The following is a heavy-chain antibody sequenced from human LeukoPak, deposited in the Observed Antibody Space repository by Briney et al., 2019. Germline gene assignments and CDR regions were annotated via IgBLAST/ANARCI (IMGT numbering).Heavy chain of an antibody. J-gene: IGHJ4*02. CDR1: GXXXXGYY. Sequence: YGXXXXGYYWSWIRQPPGKGLEWIGEINHSGSTNYNPSLKSRVTISVDTSKNQFSLKLSSVTAADTAVYYCARGLGPSGSNSGNPIDYWGQGTLVTVSS. CDR3: ARGLGPSGSNSGNPIDY. CDR2: INHSGST. V-gene: IGHV4-34*01. D-gene: IGHD4-4*01.